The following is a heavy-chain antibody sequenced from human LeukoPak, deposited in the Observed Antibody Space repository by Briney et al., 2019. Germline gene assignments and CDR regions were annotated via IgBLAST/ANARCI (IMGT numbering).Heavy chain of an antibody. Sequence: GGSLRLSCAASGFTFDDYAMHWVRQAPGKGLEWVSLISRDGGSTYYADSVKGRFTISRDNSKSSLYLQMNSLRTEDTALYYGAKDLKRGYSYGFGTSVVLWGQGTLVTVSS. J-gene: IGHJ4*02. D-gene: IGHD5-18*01. CDR3: AKDLKRGYSYGFGTSVVL. CDR2: ISRDGGST. V-gene: IGHV3-43*02. CDR1: GFTFDDYA.